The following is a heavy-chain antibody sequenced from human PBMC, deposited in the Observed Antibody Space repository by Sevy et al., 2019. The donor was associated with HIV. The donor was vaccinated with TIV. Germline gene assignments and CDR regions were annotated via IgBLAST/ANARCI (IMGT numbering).Heavy chain of an antibody. CDR2: MWFDGSNK. V-gene: IGHV3-33*01. J-gene: IGHJ4*02. D-gene: IGHD2-2*01. Sequence: GGSLRLSCAASGFTFSSYGMHWVRQGPGKGLEWVATMWFDGSNKYYADSVKGRFAISRDNSKNTLYLQMNSLRTEDTAVYYSARGVVQLPHWAFYFDYWGQGTLVTVSS. CDR3: ARGVVQLPHWAFYFDY. CDR1: GFTFSSYG.